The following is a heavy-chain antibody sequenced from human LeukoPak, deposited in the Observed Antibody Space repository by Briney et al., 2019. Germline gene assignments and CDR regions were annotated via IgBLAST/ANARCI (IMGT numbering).Heavy chain of an antibody. V-gene: IGHV4-34*01. J-gene: IGHJ6*03. Sequence: SETLSLTCAVYGGSFSDYYWSWIRQPPGKGLEWIGEINHSGSTNYNPSLKSRVTISVDTSKNQFSLKLSSVTAADTAVYYCAIRRPSTTGTTRRSYYYYYYMDVWGKGTTVTVSS. CDR1: GGSFSDYY. CDR2: INHSGST. CDR3: AIRRPSTTGTTRRSYYYYYYMDV. D-gene: IGHD1-1*01.